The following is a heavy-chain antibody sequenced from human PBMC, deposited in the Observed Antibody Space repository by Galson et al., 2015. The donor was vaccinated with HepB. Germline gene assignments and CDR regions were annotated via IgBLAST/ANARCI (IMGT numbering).Heavy chain of an antibody. Sequence: ETLSLTCAVYGGSFSGYYWSWIRQPPGKGLEWIGEINHSGSTNYNPSLKSRVTISVDTSKNQFSLKLSSVTAADTAVYYCARESFMIVGAFDIWGQGTMVTVSS. D-gene: IGHD3-22*01. V-gene: IGHV4-34*01. J-gene: IGHJ3*02. CDR2: INHSGST. CDR1: GGSFSGYY. CDR3: ARESFMIVGAFDI.